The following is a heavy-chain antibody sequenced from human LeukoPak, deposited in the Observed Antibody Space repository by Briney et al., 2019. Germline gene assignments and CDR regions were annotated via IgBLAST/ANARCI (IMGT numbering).Heavy chain of an antibody. Sequence: SETLSLTCTVSGGSISSSNYFWGWIRQTPGMGLEWIGSIYYSGTIYYNPSLKSRVTISVDTSKNQFSLRPSSVTAADTAVYYCARHEEEDGYNAKTFDYWGQGTLVTVSS. CDR1: GGSISSSNYF. CDR2: IYYSGTI. V-gene: IGHV4-39*01. CDR3: ARHEEEDGYNAKTFDY. J-gene: IGHJ4*02. D-gene: IGHD5-24*01.